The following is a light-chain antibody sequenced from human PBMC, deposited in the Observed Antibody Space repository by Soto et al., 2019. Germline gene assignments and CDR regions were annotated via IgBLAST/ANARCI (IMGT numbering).Light chain of an antibody. CDR1: QTIISC. CDR3: HHFNTWPPKA. CDR2: KAS. Sequence: DIQMTQSPSTLCGCVGDRVTITERRSQTIISCLAWYQQKPGKAPKLVIYKASTLKSGVPSRFSGSVSGTELTLTISGLQSEDVAVYYGHHFNTWPPKAFGQGTKVDIK. V-gene: IGKV1-5*03. J-gene: IGKJ1*01.